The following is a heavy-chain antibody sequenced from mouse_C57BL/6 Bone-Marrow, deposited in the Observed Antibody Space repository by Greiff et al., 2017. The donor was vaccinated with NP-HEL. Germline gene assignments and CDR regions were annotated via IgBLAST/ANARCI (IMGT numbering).Heavy chain of an antibody. CDR1: GFSLTSYA. CDR2: IWTGGGT. V-gene: IGHV2-9-1*01. CDR3: ASYGSSYPYYAMDY. D-gene: IGHD1-1*01. J-gene: IGHJ4*01. Sequence: VHLVESGPGLVAPSQSLSITCTVSGFSLTSYAISWVRQPPGKGLEWLGVIWTGGGTNYNSALKSRLSISKDNSKSQVFLKMNSLQTDDTARYYCASYGSSYPYYAMDYWGQGTSVTVSS.